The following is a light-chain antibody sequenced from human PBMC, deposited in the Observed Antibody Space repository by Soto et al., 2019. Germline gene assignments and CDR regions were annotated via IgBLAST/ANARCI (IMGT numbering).Light chain of an antibody. CDR2: TSS. Sequence: DIQMTQSPASLSASVGDRFTISCRASQIIGRNLNWYQQKPGKAPTLLMFTSSNLQSGVPSRFSGSGSGTDFILTISSLQPEDFATYYCQQSYSTPPTFGQGTKVDVK. J-gene: IGKJ1*01. CDR1: QIIGRN. V-gene: IGKV1-39*01. CDR3: QQSYSTPPT.